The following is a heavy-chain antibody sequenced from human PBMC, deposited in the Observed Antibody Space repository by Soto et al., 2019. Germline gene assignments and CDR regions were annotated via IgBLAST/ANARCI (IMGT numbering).Heavy chain of an antibody. CDR3: ARVLLRGDFWSGTDY. V-gene: IGHV4-30-4*01. CDR1: GGSISSGDYY. CDR2: IYYSGST. J-gene: IGHJ4*02. D-gene: IGHD3-3*01. Sequence: SETLSLTCTVSGGSISSGDYYWSWIRQPPGKGLEWIGYIYYSGSTYYNPSLKSRVTISVDTSKNQFSLKLSSVTAADTAVYYCARVLLRGDFWSGTDYWGQGTLVTVSS.